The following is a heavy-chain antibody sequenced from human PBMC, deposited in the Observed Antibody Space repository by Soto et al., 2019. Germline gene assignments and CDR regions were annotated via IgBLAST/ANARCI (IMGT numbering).Heavy chain of an antibody. CDR1: GGSISSYY. CDR2: IYYSGSA. V-gene: IGHV4-59*01. D-gene: IGHD4-4*01. CDR3: ARFDYSNYYFDY. J-gene: IGHJ4*02. Sequence: SETLSLTCTVSGGSISSYYWSWIRQPPGKGLEWIGYIYYSGSANYNPSLKSRVTISVDTSKNQFSLKLSSVTAADTAVFYCARFDYSNYYFDYWGQGTLVTVSS.